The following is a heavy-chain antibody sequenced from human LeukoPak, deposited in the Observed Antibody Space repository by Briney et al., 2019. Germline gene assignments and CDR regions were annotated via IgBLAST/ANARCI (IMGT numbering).Heavy chain of an antibody. D-gene: IGHD6-19*01. J-gene: IGHJ3*02. CDR2: ISGSGGST. CDR1: GLTFSSYA. Sequence: GGSLRLSCAASGLTFSSYAMSWVRQAPGKGLEWVSAISGSGGSTYYADSVKGRFTISRDNSKNTLYLQMNSLRAEDTAVYYCANILPGIAVAGHDAFDIWGQGTMVTVSS. V-gene: IGHV3-23*01. CDR3: ANILPGIAVAGHDAFDI.